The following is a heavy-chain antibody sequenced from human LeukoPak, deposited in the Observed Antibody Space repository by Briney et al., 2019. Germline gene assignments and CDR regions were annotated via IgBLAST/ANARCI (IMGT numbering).Heavy chain of an antibody. CDR2: INGDGSNT. CDR1: GFTVSSYW. CDR3: SRGGSPPEARGEVFDI. V-gene: IGHV3-74*01. D-gene: IGHD1-26*01. J-gene: IGHJ3*02. Sequence: GGSLRPACAASGFTVSSYWMHWVRQAPGKGLVWVSRINGDGSNTRYADSAKGRFTISRDNAKNSLYLQMNSLRAEDTAVYYCSRGGSPPEARGEVFDIWGQGTLVSVSS.